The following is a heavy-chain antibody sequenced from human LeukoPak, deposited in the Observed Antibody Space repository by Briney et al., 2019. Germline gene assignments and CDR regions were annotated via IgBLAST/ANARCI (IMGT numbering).Heavy chain of an antibody. J-gene: IGHJ5*02. Sequence: SETLSLTCGVSGGSITSTNYWTWVRQPPGKGLEWIGEVNLQGSTNYNPSLMGRVAISVDMSENHISLQLTSVTAADTAVYYCARAGTGWSFDPWGQGTLVTVSS. V-gene: IGHV4-4*02. CDR1: GGSITSTNY. CDR3: ARAGTGWSFDP. CDR2: VNLQGST. D-gene: IGHD2-2*01.